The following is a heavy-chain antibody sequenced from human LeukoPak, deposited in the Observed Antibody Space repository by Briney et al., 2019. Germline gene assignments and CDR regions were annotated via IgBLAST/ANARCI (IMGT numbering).Heavy chain of an antibody. J-gene: IGHJ4*02. CDR1: GFTFSSYA. D-gene: IGHD6-13*01. CDR3: AKGSGYSTKWYNFDY. CDR2: FSGSGGST. Sequence: GGSLRLSCAASGFTFSSYAMSWVRQAPGKGLEWVSSFSGSGGSTYYADSVKGRFTISRDNAKNSLYLQMNSLRAEDTALYYCAKGSGYSTKWYNFDYRGQGTLVTVSS. V-gene: IGHV3-23*01.